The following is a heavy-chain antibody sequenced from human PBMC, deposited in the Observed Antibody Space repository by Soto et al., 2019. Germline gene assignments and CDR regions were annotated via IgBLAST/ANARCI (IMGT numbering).Heavy chain of an antibody. D-gene: IGHD3-16*01. CDR1: GGTFSSYA. Sequence: SVKVSCKASGGTFSSYAISWVLQAPGQGLEWMGGIIPIFGTANYAQKFQGRVTITADESTSTAYMELSSLRSEDTAVYYCARVMITFGGVIGWFDPWGQGTLVTVSS. J-gene: IGHJ5*02. V-gene: IGHV1-69*13. CDR2: IIPIFGTA. CDR3: ARVMITFGGVIGWFDP.